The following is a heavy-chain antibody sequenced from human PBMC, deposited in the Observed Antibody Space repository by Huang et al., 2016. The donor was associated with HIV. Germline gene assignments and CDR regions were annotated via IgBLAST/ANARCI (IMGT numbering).Heavy chain of an antibody. CDR1: GFCFSSSG. V-gene: IGHV3-30*18. CDR3: AKECEVFTGYHYYGLDV. D-gene: IGHD2-2*03. J-gene: IGHJ6*02. CDR2: ISYDGSIK. Sequence: GGRGAQPVRSLRLSCAPSGFCFSSSGMNCVRQAPGKGLEWVAVISYDGSIKYYADSVRCRFTISRDNSKNRLYLQMNSLRVEDTAIYYCAKECEVFTGYHYYGLDVWGQGTTVTVSS.